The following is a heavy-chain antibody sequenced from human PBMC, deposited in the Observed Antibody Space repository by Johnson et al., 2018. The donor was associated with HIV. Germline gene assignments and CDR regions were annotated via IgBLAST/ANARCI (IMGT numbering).Heavy chain of an antibody. CDR2: ISYDGSNK. D-gene: IGHD3-16*01. Sequence: QVQLVESGGGVVQPGRSLRLSCAASGFTFSSYGMHWVRQAPGKGLEWVAVISYDGSNKYYADSVKGRFTISRDNSKNTLYLQMNSLRAEDTAVYYCARDEWLIRAFDIWGQGTMVTVSS. CDR1: GFTFSSYG. J-gene: IGHJ3*02. CDR3: ARDEWLIRAFDI. V-gene: IGHV3-30*03.